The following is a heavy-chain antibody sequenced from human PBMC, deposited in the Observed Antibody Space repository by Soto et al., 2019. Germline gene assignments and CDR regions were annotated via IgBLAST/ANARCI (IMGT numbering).Heavy chain of an antibody. Sequence: SVKVSCKASGGTFSSYSISWVLQAPGQGLEWMGGIIPIFGTANYAQKFQGRVTITADESTSTAYMELSSLRSEDTAVYYCAITYSSGWRNYYYYGMDVWGQGTTVTVSS. V-gene: IGHV1-69*13. D-gene: IGHD6-19*01. CDR3: AITYSSGWRNYYYYGMDV. CDR1: GGTFSSYS. J-gene: IGHJ6*02. CDR2: IIPIFGTA.